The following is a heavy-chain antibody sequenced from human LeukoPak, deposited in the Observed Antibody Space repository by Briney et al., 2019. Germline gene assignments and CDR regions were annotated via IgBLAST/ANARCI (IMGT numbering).Heavy chain of an antibody. Sequence: ASVKVSCKASGGTFSSYAISWVRQAPGQGLEWMGGIIPIFGTANYAQKFQGRVTITADESTSTAYMELSSLRSEDTAVYYCARVARGYYDSSGYWGQGTLVTVSS. J-gene: IGHJ4*02. V-gene: IGHV1-69*13. CDR2: IIPIFGTA. CDR3: ARVARGYYDSSGY. CDR1: GGTFSSYA. D-gene: IGHD3-22*01.